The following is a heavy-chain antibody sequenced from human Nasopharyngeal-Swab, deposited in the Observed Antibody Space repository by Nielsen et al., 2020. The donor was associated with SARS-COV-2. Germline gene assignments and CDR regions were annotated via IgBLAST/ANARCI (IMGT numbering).Heavy chain of an antibody. CDR2: ISTKGDIT. J-gene: IGHJ4*02. Sequence: GESLKISCSASGFTFSTYTMHWVRQAPGKGLEFLSAISTKGDITYYADSVMGRFTISRDNSKNTLYLQMSSLRAEDTAVYYCVKDGGYGGSYYTPDYWGQGTLVTVSS. D-gene: IGHD1-26*01. V-gene: IGHV3-64D*06. CDR3: VKDGGYGGSYYTPDY. CDR1: GFTFSTYT.